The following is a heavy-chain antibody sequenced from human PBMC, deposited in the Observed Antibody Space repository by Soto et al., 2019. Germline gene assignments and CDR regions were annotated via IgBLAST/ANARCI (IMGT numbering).Heavy chain of an antibody. CDR2: IYYTGST. Sequence: QVQLQESGPGLVKPAETLSLACTVSGGSVTSRTYYWGWIRKPPGKGLEWIGNIYYTGSTDYNPPRKSRVTKSLDPSKNQFSLNLTTVTAADTAVYYCAREAEFDWLSKFDYWGQGILVTVSS. D-gene: IGHD3-9*01. CDR3: AREAEFDWLSKFDY. V-gene: IGHV4-61*01. J-gene: IGHJ4*02. CDR1: GGSVTSRTYY.